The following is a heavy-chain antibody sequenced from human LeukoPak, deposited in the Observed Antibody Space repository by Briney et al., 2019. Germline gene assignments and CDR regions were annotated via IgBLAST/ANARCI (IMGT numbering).Heavy chain of an antibody. D-gene: IGHD3-16*01. Sequence: GASVKVSCKASGYTFTDFYMHWVPQGPGQGLGWLGWMNPKTGETRYGQTFQGRVTMTRDTSITTAYMELSSLRSDDTAVYYCAREAGDNTYNVWGQGTMVTVS. CDR2: MNPKTGET. CDR3: AREAGDNTYNV. V-gene: IGHV1-2*02. J-gene: IGHJ3*01. CDR1: GYTFTDFY.